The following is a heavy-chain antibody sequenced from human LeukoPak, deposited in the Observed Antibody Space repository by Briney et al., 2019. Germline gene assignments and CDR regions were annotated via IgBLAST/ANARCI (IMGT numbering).Heavy chain of an antibody. CDR2: IYDSGST. V-gene: IGHV4-59*08. D-gene: IGHD3-10*01. CDR3: ARHPFARYSDS. CDR1: GGSIISYY. Sequence: PSETLSLTCTVSGGSIISYYWSWIRQSPGKGLEWIGSIYDSGSTKYNPSLKSRVTISVETSTSQFSLRLASVTAADTAAYYCARHPFARYSDSWGQGTLVTVSS. J-gene: IGHJ4*02.